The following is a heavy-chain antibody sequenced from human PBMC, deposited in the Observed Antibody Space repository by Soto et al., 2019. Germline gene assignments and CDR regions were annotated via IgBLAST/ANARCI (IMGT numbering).Heavy chain of an antibody. D-gene: IGHD3-16*02. CDR3: ATDFIWGSYRNVPTDAFDI. CDR2: FDPEDGET. J-gene: IGHJ3*02. CDR1: GYTLTELS. Sequence: ASVKVSCKVSGYTLTELSMHWVRQAPGKGLELMGGFDPEDGETIYAQKFQGRVTMTEDTSTDTAYMELSSLRSEDTAVYYCATDFIWGSYRNVPTDAFDIWGQGTMVTVSS. V-gene: IGHV1-24*01.